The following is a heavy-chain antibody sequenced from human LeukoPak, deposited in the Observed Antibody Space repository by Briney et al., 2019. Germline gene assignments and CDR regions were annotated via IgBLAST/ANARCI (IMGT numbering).Heavy chain of an antibody. CDR3: ARDFAPIQLERPYYYYYYGMDV. CDR2: INPNSGGT. J-gene: IGHJ6*02. D-gene: IGHD1-1*01. V-gene: IGHV1-2*02. CDR1: GYTFTGYY. Sequence: ASVKVSCKASGYTFTGYYMHWVRQAPGQGLEWMGWINPNSGGTNYAQKFHGRVTMTRDTSISTAYIELSRLRSDDTAVYYCARDFAPIQLERPYYYYYYGMDVWGQGTTVTVSS.